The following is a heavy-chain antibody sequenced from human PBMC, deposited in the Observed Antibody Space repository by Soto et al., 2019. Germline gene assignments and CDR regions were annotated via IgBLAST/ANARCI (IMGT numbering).Heavy chain of an antibody. CDR1: GYTFTGYY. CDR3: ARRGKRRCWAFYNLVDP. Sequence: GASVKVSCKASGYTFTGYYMHWVRQAPGQGLEWMGWINPNSGGTNYAQKFQGRVTMTRDTSISTAYMELSRLRSDDTAVYYCARRGKRRCWAFYNLVDPWGQGTPVTGSS. D-gene: IGHD6-13*01. J-gene: IGHJ5*01. CDR2: INPNSGGT. V-gene: IGHV1-2*02.